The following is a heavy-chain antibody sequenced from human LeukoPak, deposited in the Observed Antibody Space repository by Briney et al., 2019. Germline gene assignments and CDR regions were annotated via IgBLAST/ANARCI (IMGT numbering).Heavy chain of an antibody. D-gene: IGHD4-11*01. CDR3: ASGTTSDAFDI. V-gene: IGHV4-39*07. J-gene: IGHJ3*02. CDR2: IYYSGST. CDR1: GGSISSSSYY. Sequence: PSETLSLTCTVSGGSISSSSYYWGWIRQPPGKGLEWIGTIYYSGSTYYNPSLKSRVTISVDTSKNQFSPKLSSVTAADTAVYYCASGTTSDAFDIWGQGTMVTVSS.